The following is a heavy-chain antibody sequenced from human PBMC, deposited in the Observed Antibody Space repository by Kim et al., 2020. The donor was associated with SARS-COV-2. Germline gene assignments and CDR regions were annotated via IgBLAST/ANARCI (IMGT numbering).Heavy chain of an antibody. CDR2: IYYSGST. Sequence: SETLSLTCTVSGGSISSGGYYWSWIRQHPGKGLEWIGYIYYSGSTYYNPSLKSRVTISVDTSKNQFSLKLSSVTAADTAVYYCARGVLWFGLPSFDPWGQGTLVTVSS. CDR3: ARGVLWFGLPSFDP. V-gene: IGHV4-31*03. D-gene: IGHD3-10*01. J-gene: IGHJ5*02. CDR1: GGSISSGGYY.